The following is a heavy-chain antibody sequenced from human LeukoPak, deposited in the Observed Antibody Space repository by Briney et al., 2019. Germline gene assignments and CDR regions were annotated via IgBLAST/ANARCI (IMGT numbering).Heavy chain of an antibody. CDR1: GFPFSSYW. J-gene: IGHJ4*02. V-gene: IGHV3-7*03. CDR2: INQDGSER. D-gene: IGHD7-27*01. CDR3: ARAYWGSVDY. Sequence: GSLRLSFAASGFPFSSYWMSWVRQAPGKGLEWVANINQDGSERFYVDSVKGRFTISRDNPKKSLYLQMISLRDEDTAVYYCARAYWGSVDYWGQGALVTVSS.